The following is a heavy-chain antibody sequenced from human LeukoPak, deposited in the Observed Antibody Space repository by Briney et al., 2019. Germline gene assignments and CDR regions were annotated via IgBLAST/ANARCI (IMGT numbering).Heavy chain of an antibody. D-gene: IGHD6-19*01. Sequence: SETLSLTCTVSGGSISSTTYYWGWIRQPPGKGLEWIGNIYYSGSTYYSPSLKSRVTISIDTSKNQFSLKLSSVTAADTAMYYCARAQEGAGYSNGWLAYWGQGILVTVSS. CDR3: ARAQEGAGYSNGWLAY. CDR1: GGSISSTTYY. J-gene: IGHJ4*02. CDR2: IYYSGST. V-gene: IGHV4-39*07.